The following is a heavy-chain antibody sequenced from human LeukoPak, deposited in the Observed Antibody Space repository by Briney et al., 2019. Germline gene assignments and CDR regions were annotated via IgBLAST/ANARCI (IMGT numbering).Heavy chain of an antibody. Sequence: PSETLSLTCAVSGYPISSGYYWGWIRQPPGKGLEWIGSIYYSGSTYYNQSLKSRVTISVDTSKNQFSLKLSSVTAADTAVYYCARQWWELLSFDYWGQGTLVTVSS. J-gene: IGHJ4*02. CDR2: IYYSGST. V-gene: IGHV4-38-2*01. CDR1: GYPISSGYY. D-gene: IGHD1-26*01. CDR3: ARQWWELLSFDY.